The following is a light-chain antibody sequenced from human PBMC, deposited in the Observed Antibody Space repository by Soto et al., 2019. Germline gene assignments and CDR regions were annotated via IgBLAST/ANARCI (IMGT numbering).Light chain of an antibody. Sequence: EIVVTQSPATLSVSPGERATLSCRASQSVYSNLAWYQQKPGQAPRLLIYGASTGATGIPARFSGSGSGTEFTLTISSLQSEDFAVYYCQHYHGWPITFGQGTRLEI. CDR3: QHYHGWPIT. CDR2: GAS. J-gene: IGKJ5*01. V-gene: IGKV3-15*01. CDR1: QSVYSN.